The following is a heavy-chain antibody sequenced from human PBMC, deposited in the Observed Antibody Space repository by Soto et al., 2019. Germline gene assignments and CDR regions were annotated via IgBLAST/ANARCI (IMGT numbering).Heavy chain of an antibody. CDR2: IYYSGTT. CDR1: GGSISPYY. J-gene: IGHJ4*02. V-gene: IGHV4-59*01. Sequence: QVQLQESGPGLVKPSETLSLTCTVSGGSISPYYWSWIRQPPGKGLEWIGSIYYSGTTKYNPSLKSRVTISVDTPKNHFSLKLSSVTAADTAVYYCARVGGYYGDYPNFDYWGQGTLVTVSS. CDR3: ARVGGYYGDYPNFDY. D-gene: IGHD4-17*01.